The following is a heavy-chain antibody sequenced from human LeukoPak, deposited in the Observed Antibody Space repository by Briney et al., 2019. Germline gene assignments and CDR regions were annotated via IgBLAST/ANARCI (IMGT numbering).Heavy chain of an antibody. CDR1: GYTFTSYG. Sequence: ASVKVSCKASGYTFTSYGISWVRQAPGQRLEWMGWISAYNGNTNYAQKLQGRVTMTTDTSTSTAYMELRSLRSDDTAVYYCARGYCSSTSCYKDRYYFDYWGQGTLVTVSS. J-gene: IGHJ4*02. V-gene: IGHV1-18*01. CDR3: ARGYCSSTSCYKDRYYFDY. CDR2: ISAYNGNT. D-gene: IGHD2-2*02.